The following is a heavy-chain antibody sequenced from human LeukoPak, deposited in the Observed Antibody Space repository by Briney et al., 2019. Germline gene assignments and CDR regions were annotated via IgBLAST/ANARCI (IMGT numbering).Heavy chain of an antibody. Sequence: PSETLSLTCAVYGGSFSGYYWSWIRQPPGKGLEWIGEINHSGSTNCNPSLKSRVTISVDTSKNQFSLKLSSVTAADTAVYYCASRPGYSSRGLRPNWFDPWGQGTLVTVSS. CDR2: INHSGST. J-gene: IGHJ5*02. CDR3: ASRPGYSSRGLRPNWFDP. V-gene: IGHV4-34*01. D-gene: IGHD6-13*01. CDR1: GGSFSGYY.